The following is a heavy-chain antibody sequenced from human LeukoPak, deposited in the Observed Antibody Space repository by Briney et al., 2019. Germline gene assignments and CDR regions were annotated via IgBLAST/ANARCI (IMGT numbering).Heavy chain of an antibody. CDR2: IKLDGSEK. V-gene: IGHV3-7*01. CDR3: ARDATIFGVVMGDAFDI. Sequence: GGSLRLSCAASGFTFNSYWMSWVRRAPSKGLEWVANIKLDGSEKYYVDSVKGRVIISRDNAKNSLYLQMNSLRAEDTAVYYCARDATIFGVVMGDAFDIWGQGTMVTVSS. J-gene: IGHJ3*02. D-gene: IGHD3-3*01. CDR1: GFTFNSYW.